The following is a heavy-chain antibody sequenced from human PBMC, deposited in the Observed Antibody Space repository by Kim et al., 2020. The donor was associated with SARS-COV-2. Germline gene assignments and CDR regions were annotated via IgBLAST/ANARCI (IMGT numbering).Heavy chain of an antibody. CDR2: IDWDDDK. J-gene: IGHJ6*03. CDR1: GFSLSTSGMC. D-gene: IGHD3-3*01. V-gene: IGHV2-70*11. CDR3: ARNRFYRIFGVEGYYMDV. Sequence: SGPTLVNPTQTLTLTCTFSGFSLSTSGMCVSWIRQPPGKALEWLARIDWDDDKYYSTSLKTRLTISKDTSKNQVVLTMTNMDPVDTATYYCARNRFYRIFGVEGYYMDVWGKGTAVTVPS.